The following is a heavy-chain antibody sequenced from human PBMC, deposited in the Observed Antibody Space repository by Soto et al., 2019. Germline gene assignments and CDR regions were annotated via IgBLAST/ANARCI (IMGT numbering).Heavy chain of an antibody. Sequence: WASVKVSCKASGYIFMDYGVSWVRQAPGQGLEWMGWISGYNDHTNYAQKFQERVTMTTDTSTSTAYIEVRGLRSDDTAVYYCARNRFYYSGMDVWGQGTTVTVSS. J-gene: IGHJ6*02. CDR1: GYIFMDYG. CDR2: ISGYNDHT. V-gene: IGHV1-18*01. CDR3: ARNRFYYSGMDV. D-gene: IGHD3-3*01.